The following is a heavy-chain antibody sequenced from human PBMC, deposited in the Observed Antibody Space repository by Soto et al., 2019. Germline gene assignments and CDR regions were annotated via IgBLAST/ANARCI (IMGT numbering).Heavy chain of an antibody. D-gene: IGHD7-27*01. Sequence: EVQLLESGGGLVQPGGSLRLSCVASGFTFSSNAMSWVPQAPGKGLEWASHITSGTGGGKYFADSVKGRFTISRDNAKDTLYMQMNSLRVEDTAVYYCGKGTWGSFDIWGHGTLVTVSS. CDR2: ITSGTGGGK. CDR1: GFTFSSNA. J-gene: IGHJ3*02. CDR3: GKGTWGSFDI. V-gene: IGHV3-23*01.